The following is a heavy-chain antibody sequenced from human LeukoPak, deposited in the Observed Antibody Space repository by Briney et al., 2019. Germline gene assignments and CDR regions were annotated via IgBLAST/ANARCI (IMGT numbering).Heavy chain of an antibody. V-gene: IGHV4-39*01. CDR2: IYYSGST. Sequence: WETLSLTCTVSGGSISSSSYYWGWIRQPPGKGLEWIGSIYYSGSTYYNPSLKSRVTISVDTSRNQFSLKLSSVTAADTAVYYCVRQTRDGYHYHYWGQGTLVTVFS. CDR1: GGSISSSSYY. J-gene: IGHJ4*02. CDR3: VRQTRDGYHYHY. D-gene: IGHD5-24*01.